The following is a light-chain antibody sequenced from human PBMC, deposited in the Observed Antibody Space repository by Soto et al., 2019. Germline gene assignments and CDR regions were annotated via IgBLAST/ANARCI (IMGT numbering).Light chain of an antibody. Sequence: QSALTQPASVSGSPGQSITISCTGTSSDIGTYNYVSWYQQHPGNVPKLIIYEVNNRPTGVSYRFSGSKSANTASLTISGLRAEDETDYYCSSLTNIYTQVLGPGTKLTVL. J-gene: IGLJ1*01. CDR1: SSDIGTYNY. CDR3: SSLTNIYTQV. CDR2: EVN. V-gene: IGLV2-14*03.